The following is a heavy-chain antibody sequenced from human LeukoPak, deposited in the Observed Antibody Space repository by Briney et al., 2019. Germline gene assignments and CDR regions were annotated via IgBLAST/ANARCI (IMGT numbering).Heavy chain of an antibody. Sequence: SETLPLTCTVSGGSISSSSYYWGWIRQPPGKGLEWIGSIYYSGSTYYNPSLKSRVTISVDTSKNQFSLKLSSVTAADTAVYYCARLVRVNLIVVVPAAIGWFDPWGQGTLVTVSS. CDR2: IYYSGST. V-gene: IGHV4-39*01. D-gene: IGHD2-2*01. CDR3: ARLVRVNLIVVVPAAIGWFDP. CDR1: GGSISSSSYY. J-gene: IGHJ5*02.